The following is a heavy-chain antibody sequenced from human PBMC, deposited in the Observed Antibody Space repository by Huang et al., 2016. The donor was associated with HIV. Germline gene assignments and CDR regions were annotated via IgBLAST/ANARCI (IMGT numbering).Heavy chain of an antibody. D-gene: IGHD3-22*01. J-gene: IGHJ4*02. CDR1: GFNFNNYD. V-gene: IGHV1-8*03. Sequence: QVQLVQSGAEVKKPGASVKVSCTASGFNFNNYDFNWVRQASGQGLEWMGGMNPKSGNTGYAQKFQGRGTITRNTSITTAYMELRSLRSEDTAVYYCARARGFLYDSTGYYSRYYFDSWGQGTLVTISS. CDR3: ARARGFLYDSTGYYSRYYFDS. CDR2: MNPKSGNT.